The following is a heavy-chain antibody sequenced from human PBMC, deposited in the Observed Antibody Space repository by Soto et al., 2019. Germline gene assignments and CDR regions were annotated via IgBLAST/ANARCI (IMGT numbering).Heavy chain of an antibody. CDR1: GGSVSGSSYY. CDR2: ILYSGNT. J-gene: IGHJ6*02. Sequence: PSETLSLTCTVSGGSVSGSSYYWGWIRQPPGGGLEWIASILYSGNTYYNPSLKSRLTISLHTSKTQFSLKLTTVTAADTAVYYCARHNGSSWYFFYGMDVWGQGTTVTVSS. CDR3: ARHNGSSWYFFYGMDV. D-gene: IGHD6-13*01. V-gene: IGHV4-39*01.